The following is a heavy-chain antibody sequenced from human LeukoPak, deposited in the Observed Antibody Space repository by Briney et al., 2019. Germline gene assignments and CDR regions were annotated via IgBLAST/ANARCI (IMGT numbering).Heavy chain of an antibody. D-gene: IGHD3-22*01. J-gene: IGHJ6*02. V-gene: IGHV3-74*01. Sequence: PGGSLRLSCAASGFTLSSYWMHWVRQAPGKGLLWVARINSDGSSTRYADSVKGRFTISRDNAKNTLYLQMNSLRGEDTAVYYCARGYDYDSSAYPGGYYGMDVWGQGTTVTVSS. CDR1: GFTLSSYW. CDR3: ARGYDYDSSAYPGGYYGMDV. CDR2: INSDGSST.